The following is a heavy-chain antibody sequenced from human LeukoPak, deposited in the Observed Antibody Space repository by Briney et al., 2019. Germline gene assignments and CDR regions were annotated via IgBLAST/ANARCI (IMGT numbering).Heavy chain of an antibody. J-gene: IGHJ4*02. V-gene: IGHV3-30*01. CDR3: LSDPAG. CDR2: KSPNGTSQ. CDR1: GSTFRNFP. D-gene: IGHD2-15*01. Sequence: PGGSLRLSCAASGSTFRNFPMHWVRQAPGKGLEWLALKSPNGTSQYYADSLRGRFTISRDNSKNTLSLQMNSLTVEDSAMYYGLSDPAGWGQGVLVTVSS.